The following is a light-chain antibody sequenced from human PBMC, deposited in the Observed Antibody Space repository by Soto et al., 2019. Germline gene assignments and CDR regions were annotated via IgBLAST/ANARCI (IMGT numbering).Light chain of an antibody. Sequence: DIQMTQSPSSLSASVGDRVTITCQASQDISNYLNWYQQKPGKAPKLLIYDASYLETGVPSRFSGSGSGTDFTFTISSLQPEDIATYYCQQYDNLITFGQGTRLEIK. CDR2: DAS. CDR1: QDISNY. V-gene: IGKV1-33*01. CDR3: QQYDNLIT. J-gene: IGKJ5*01.